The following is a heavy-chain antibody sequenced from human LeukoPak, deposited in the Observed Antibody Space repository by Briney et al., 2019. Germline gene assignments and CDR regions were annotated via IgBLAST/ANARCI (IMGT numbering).Heavy chain of an antibody. V-gene: IGHV1-18*01. Sequence: ASVKVSCKASGYTFSDYGISWVRQAPGQGLEWMGWISGYNGNTNYAQKLQGRITMTTDTSTRTTYIELRSLNSDDTAVYHCGRSREGLYSGSSLDYWGQGTLVIVSS. CDR2: ISGYNGNT. J-gene: IGHJ4*02. CDR1: GYTFSDYG. CDR3: GRSREGLYSGSSLDY. D-gene: IGHD1-26*01.